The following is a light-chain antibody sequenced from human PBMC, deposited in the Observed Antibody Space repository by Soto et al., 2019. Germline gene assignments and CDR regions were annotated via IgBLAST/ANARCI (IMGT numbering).Light chain of an antibody. J-gene: IGKJ4*01. CDR2: GAS. V-gene: IGKV3-20*01. CDR1: QSVSSSY. Sequence: EIVLTQSPGTLSLSPGERATLSCRASQSVSSSYLAWYQQKPGQAPRLLIYGASSRATGIPDRFSGSGSGTDLTLTISRLEPEDFVVYYCQQYGSSPGALTFGGGTKVEIK. CDR3: QQYGSSPGALT.